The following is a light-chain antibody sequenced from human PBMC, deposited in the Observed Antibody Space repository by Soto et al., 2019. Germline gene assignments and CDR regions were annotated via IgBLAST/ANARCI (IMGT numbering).Light chain of an antibody. V-gene: IGKV3-11*01. CDR3: QQRSSSIT. CDR2: DAS. J-gene: IGKJ5*01. CDR1: QSVSSN. Sequence: EIVLTQSPATLSLSPGEKATISCRASQSVSSNLAWYQQKPGQAPRLLIYDASNRATGIPARFSGSGSGTDFTLTISGLEPEDFVVYYCQQRSSSITFGQGTRLEIK.